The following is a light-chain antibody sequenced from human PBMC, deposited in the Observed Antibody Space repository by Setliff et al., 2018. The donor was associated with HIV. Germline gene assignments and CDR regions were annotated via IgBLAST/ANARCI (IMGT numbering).Light chain of an antibody. CDR1: QSLLYTSNNRNY. CDR3: QQYYSAPPT. CDR2: WAS. Sequence: DIVMTQSPDSLTVSLGERATINCKSNQSLLYTSNNRNYLAWFQHKSGQPPTLLFYWASTRKPGVPDRFSVSGSGVDFTLTINNVHLEDVAVYFCQQYYSAPPTFGRGTKVDIK. V-gene: IGKV4-1*01. J-gene: IGKJ1*01.